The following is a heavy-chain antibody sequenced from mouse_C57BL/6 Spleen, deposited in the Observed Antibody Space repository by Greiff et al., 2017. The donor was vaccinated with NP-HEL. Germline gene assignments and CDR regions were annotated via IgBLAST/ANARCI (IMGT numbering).Heavy chain of an antibody. Sequence: EVQVVESGGGLVKPGGSLKLSCAASGFTFSDYGMHWVRQAPEKGLEWVAYISSGSSTIYYADTVKGRFTISRDNAKNTLFLQMTSLRSEDTAMYYCARAGTAAWFAYWGQGTLVTVSA. CDR2: ISSGSSTI. CDR3: ARAGTAAWFAY. D-gene: IGHD4-1*01. V-gene: IGHV5-17*01. CDR1: GFTFSDYG. J-gene: IGHJ3*01.